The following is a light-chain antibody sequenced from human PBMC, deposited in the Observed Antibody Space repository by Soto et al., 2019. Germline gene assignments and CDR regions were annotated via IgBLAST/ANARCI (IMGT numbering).Light chain of an antibody. Sequence: EIVLTQSPGTLSLSPGERATLSCRASQSVTSSYLAWYQQRPGQAPRLLIFDTSTRATGIPDRFSGSGSGTDFTLAISRLEPEAFAVYYCQQYGSSPVTFGQGTRLEMK. J-gene: IGKJ5*01. CDR3: QQYGSSPVT. CDR1: QSVTSSY. V-gene: IGKV3-20*01. CDR2: DTS.